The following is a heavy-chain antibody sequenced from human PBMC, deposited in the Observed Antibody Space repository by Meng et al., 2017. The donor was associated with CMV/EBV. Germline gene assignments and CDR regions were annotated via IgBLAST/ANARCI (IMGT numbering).Heavy chain of an antibody. CDR1: GFTFSSYW. Sequence: GSPKISRATSGFTFSSYWMSWVRQAPGKGLEWVANIKQDGSEKYYVDSVKGRFTISRDNAKNSLYLQMNSLRAEDTAVYYCARGLEWLLLGIFDYWGQGTLVTVSS. CDR2: IKQDGSEK. D-gene: IGHD3-3*01. J-gene: IGHJ4*02. V-gene: IGHV3-7*04. CDR3: ARGLEWLLLGIFDY.